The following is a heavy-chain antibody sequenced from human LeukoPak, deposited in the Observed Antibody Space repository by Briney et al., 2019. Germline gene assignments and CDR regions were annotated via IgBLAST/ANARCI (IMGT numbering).Heavy chain of an antibody. V-gene: IGHV1-2*02. CDR1: GYTFTGHY. Sequence: ASVKVSCKTSGYTFTGHYIHWVRQAPGHGLQWMGWINPKTGGTGYAQDFHDRVTMTSDTSITTAYLTLSGLRSDDTAIYYCARIVFGVVNDALDLWGRGTLVSV. CDR3: ARIVFGVVNDALDL. D-gene: IGHD3-3*01. J-gene: IGHJ3*01. CDR2: INPKTGGT.